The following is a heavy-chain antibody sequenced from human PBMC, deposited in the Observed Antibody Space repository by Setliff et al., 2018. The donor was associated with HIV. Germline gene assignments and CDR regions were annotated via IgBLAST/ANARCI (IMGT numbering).Heavy chain of an antibody. V-gene: IGHV4-39*01. CDR1: SGSISSGTYY. Sequence: PSETLSLTCTVSSGSISSGTYYWSWIRQPPGKGLEWIAIIHYNGRTYYDPSLKSRVTIFVDTSKTQFYLKLRSVTASDTAVYYCARYTSKVDWFDPWGQGTLVTVSS. J-gene: IGHJ5*02. CDR2: IHYNGRT. D-gene: IGHD2-2*02. CDR3: ARYTSKVDWFDP.